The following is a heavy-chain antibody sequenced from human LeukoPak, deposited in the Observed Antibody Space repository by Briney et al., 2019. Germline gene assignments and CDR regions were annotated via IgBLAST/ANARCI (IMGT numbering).Heavy chain of an antibody. J-gene: IGHJ4*02. D-gene: IGHD2-2*01. CDR2: INPNSGGT. CDR3: ARDQAVVVPAASDY. Sequence: ASVKVSCKASGYTFTGYYMHWVRQAPGQGLEWMGWINPNSGGTNYAQKFQGRVNMTRDTSISTAYMELSRLRSDDTAVYYCARDQAVVVPAASDYWGQGTLVTVSS. V-gene: IGHV1-2*02. CDR1: GYTFTGYY.